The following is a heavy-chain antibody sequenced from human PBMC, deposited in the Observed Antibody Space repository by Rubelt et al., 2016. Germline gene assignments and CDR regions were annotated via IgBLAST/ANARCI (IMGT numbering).Heavy chain of an antibody. CDR2: INHSGST. D-gene: IGHD1-26*01. V-gene: IGHV4-39*07. CDR1: GGSISSSSYY. J-gene: IGHJ6*02. CDR3: ARGRMGFHYYYYGMDV. Sequence: QLQLQESGPGLVKPSETLSLTCTVSGGSISSSSYYWSWIRQPPGKGLEWIGEINHSGSTNYNPSLKSRVTISVDTSKTQFSLKLSSVTAADTAVYYCARGRMGFHYYYYGMDVWGQGTTVTVSS.